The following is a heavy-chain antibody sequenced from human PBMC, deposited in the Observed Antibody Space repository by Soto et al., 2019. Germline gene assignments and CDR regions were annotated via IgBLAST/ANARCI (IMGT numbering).Heavy chain of an antibody. CDR1: GFTFSSYA. V-gene: IGHV3-23*01. D-gene: IGHD3-9*01. Sequence: EVQLLESGGGLVQPGGSLRLSCAASGFTFSSYALSWVRQAPGKGLEWVSAIGGSGDSTYYADSVKGRFTISRDNSRNTLYLQVNSLRGEDTAVYYCAKVLDESMIVNGYLYWGQGTLVTVSS. CDR2: IGGSGDST. J-gene: IGHJ4*02. CDR3: AKVLDESMIVNGYLY.